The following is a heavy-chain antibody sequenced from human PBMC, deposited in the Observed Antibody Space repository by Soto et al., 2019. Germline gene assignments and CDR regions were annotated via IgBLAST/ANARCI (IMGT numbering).Heavy chain of an antibody. D-gene: IGHD3-3*01. CDR1: GFNFGIYG. V-gene: IGHV3-48*02. CDR2: ISGSSNAI. Sequence: EVRLVESGGGLVHPGGSLTLSCAAPGFNFGIYGMNWVRQAPGKGLEWVSYISGSSNAIYYTTSVKGRFTISRDNAKNSLYLQMTNLRDEDTAVYYCARIFPSDFDFWGQGTLVTVSS. CDR3: ARIFPSDFDF. J-gene: IGHJ4*02.